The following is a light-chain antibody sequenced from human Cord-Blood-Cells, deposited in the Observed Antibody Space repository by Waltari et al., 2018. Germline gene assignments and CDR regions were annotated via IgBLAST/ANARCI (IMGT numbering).Light chain of an antibody. CDR3: QQRSNGPIT. CDR1: QSVSSY. V-gene: IGKV3-11*01. CDR2: DAS. J-gene: IGKJ5*01. Sequence: IVLTQSPATLSLSPGERANLSCRASQSVSSYLAWYQQKPGQAPRLLIYDASNRATGIPARFSGSGSGTDFTLTISSLEPEDFAVYYCQQRSNGPITFGQGTRLEIK.